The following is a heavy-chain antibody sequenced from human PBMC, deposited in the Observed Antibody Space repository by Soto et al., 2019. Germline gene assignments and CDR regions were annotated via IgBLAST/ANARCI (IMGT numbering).Heavy chain of an antibody. Sequence: SSVNLYVNASGFTFSSDAISWVRQAPGQVLESMGGIIPIFGTANYAQKFQGRVTITADESTRTAYMELSRLRSEDTAVYYCARKNPMDTDMVTARSHYYGMDVLG. D-gene: IGHD5-18*01. J-gene: IGHJ6*01. CDR1: GFTFSSDA. CDR2: IIPIFGTA. CDR3: ARKNPMDTDMVTARSHYYGMDV. V-gene: IGHV1-69*13.